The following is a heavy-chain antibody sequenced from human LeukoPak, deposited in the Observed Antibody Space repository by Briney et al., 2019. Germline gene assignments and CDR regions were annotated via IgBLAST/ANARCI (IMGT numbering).Heavy chain of an antibody. Sequence: GASVKVSCKASGYSFTGFYLHWVRQAVRQGLQWMGWIDSKSGTTKYAPRFQGRVTMTGDTSTRTVYMEVTSLRFDDTAVYYCARAGSGWSFWGQGTLVTVSA. J-gene: IGHJ4*02. CDR3: ARAGSGWSF. V-gene: IGHV1-2*02. CDR1: GYSFTGFY. CDR2: IDSKSGTT. D-gene: IGHD6-19*01.